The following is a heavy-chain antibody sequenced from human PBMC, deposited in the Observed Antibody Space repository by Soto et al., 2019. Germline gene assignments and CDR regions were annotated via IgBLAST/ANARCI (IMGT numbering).Heavy chain of an antibody. D-gene: IGHD1-1*01. V-gene: IGHV1-69*06. CDR2: VIPVFDTI. CDR3: AGERFNSYDRTQLPNAFAA. CDR1: GGTFSTYA. J-gene: IGHJ3*01. Sequence: SVKVSCKASGGTFSTYAISRVRQAPGQGREWLGNVIPVFDTIHYAEKVQGIVTITAHKSTGPAYMELSILRSDDTDLYFCAGERFNSYDRTQLPNAFAAWGQGTMVTVSS.